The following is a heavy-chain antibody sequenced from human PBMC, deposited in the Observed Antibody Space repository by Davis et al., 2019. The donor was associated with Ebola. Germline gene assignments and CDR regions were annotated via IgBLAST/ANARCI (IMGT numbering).Heavy chain of an antibody. CDR2: IYYSGST. CDR3: ARSRITAGGTGFDY. J-gene: IGHJ4*02. CDR1: GGSISSYY. Sequence: MPSETLSLTCTVSGGSISSYYWSWIRQPPGKGLEWIGYIYYSGSTNYNPPLKSRVTISVDTSKNQFSLKLSPVTAADTALYYCARSRITAGGTGFDYWGQGTLVTVSS. D-gene: IGHD6-13*01. V-gene: IGHV4-59*01.